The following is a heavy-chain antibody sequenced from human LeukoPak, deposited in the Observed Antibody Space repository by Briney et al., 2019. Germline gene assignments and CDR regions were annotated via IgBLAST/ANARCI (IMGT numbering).Heavy chain of an antibody. V-gene: IGHV3-74*01. Sequence: GGSLRLSCAASGFTFSGYWMHWVRHVPGEGLVWVSRINGDGSSTSYAGSVKGRFTISRDTAKNTLYRQMNSLRDEDTAVYYCARAVSFSGSYHDYWGQGTLVTVSS. CDR1: GFTFSGYW. CDR3: ARAVSFSGSYHDY. J-gene: IGHJ4*02. CDR2: INGDGSST. D-gene: IGHD1-26*01.